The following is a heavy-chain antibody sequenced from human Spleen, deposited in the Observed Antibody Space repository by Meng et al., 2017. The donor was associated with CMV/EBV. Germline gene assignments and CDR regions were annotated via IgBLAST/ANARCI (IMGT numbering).Heavy chain of an antibody. CDR3: AKDGYEYVWGSLDS. CDR2: ITGSGGST. V-gene: IGHV3-23*01. D-gene: IGHD3-16*01. CDR1: GFTFSNYA. Sequence: ASGFTFSNYAMSWVRQTPGKGLEWVAAITGSGGSTHYADSVRGRFTISRDKSKNTLYLQMSSLRVEDTAVYYCAKDGYEYVWGSLDSWGQGTLVTVSS. J-gene: IGHJ4*02.